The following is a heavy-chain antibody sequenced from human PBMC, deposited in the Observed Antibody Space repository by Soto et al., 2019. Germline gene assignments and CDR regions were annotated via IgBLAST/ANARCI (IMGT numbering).Heavy chain of an antibody. V-gene: IGHV3-48*03. Sequence: GGSLRLSCAVSGFTFSNYEWNWVRQAPGKGPEWISYIDTSGDAMFYADSVKGRFAVSRDNTMNSLYLQMNSLRAEDTAAYYCARESIGCGGDCLDYWGQGTLVTVSS. CDR1: GFTFSNYE. CDR3: ARESIGCGGDCLDY. J-gene: IGHJ4*02. CDR2: IDTSGDAM. D-gene: IGHD2-21*01.